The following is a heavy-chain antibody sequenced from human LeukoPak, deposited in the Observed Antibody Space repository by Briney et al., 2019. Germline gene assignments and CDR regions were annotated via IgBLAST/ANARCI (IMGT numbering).Heavy chain of an antibody. CDR1: GFTFSSYA. Sequence: PGGSLRLSCAASGFTFSSYAMSWVRQAPGKGLEWVSAITGSGGSTYYADSVKGRFTISRDNSKNTLYLQMNSLRAEDTAVYYCAKDLRYCSSTSCYAGGNDAFDIWGQGTMVTVS. J-gene: IGHJ3*02. CDR2: ITGSGGST. D-gene: IGHD2-2*01. CDR3: AKDLRYCSSTSCYAGGNDAFDI. V-gene: IGHV3-23*01.